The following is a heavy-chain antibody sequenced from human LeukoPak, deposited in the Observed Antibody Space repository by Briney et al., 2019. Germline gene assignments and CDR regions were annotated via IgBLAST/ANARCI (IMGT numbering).Heavy chain of an antibody. J-gene: IGHJ6*03. CDR2: IYYSGST. CDR3: ARVGYSSSGAYYYYYMDV. Sequence: SETLSLTCTVSGGSISSGSYYWGWIRQPLGKGLEWIGSIYYSGSTYYNPSLKSRVTISVDTSKNQFSLKLSSVTAADTAVYYCARVGYSSSGAYYYYYMDVWGKGTTVTVSS. D-gene: IGHD6-13*01. V-gene: IGHV4-39*07. CDR1: GGSISSGSYY.